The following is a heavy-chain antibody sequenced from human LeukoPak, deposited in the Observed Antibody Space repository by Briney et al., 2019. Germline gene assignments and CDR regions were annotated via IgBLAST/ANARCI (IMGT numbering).Heavy chain of an antibody. CDR1: GYTFTSYG. D-gene: IGHD3-9*01. J-gene: IGHJ3*02. V-gene: IGHV1-18*01. CDR3: ARPKNNFDQEGHDAFDI. CDR2: ISAYNGNT. Sequence: ASVKVSCKASGYTFTSYGISWVRQAPGQGLEWMGWISAYNGNTNYAQKLQGRVTITTDTSTSTAYMELRSLRSDDTAVYYCARPKNNFDQEGHDAFDIWGQGTMVTVSS.